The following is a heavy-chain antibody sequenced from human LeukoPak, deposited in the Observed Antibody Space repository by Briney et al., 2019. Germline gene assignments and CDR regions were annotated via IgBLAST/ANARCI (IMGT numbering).Heavy chain of an antibody. D-gene: IGHD2-8*02. CDR3: ARGPRDYWYYFDY. Sequence: PGGSLRLSCAASGFTFSSYATHWVRQAPGKGLEWVAVISYDGSNKYYADSVKGRFTISRDNSKNTLYLQMNSLRAEDTAVYYCARGPRDYWYYFDYWGQGTLVTVSS. CDR2: ISYDGSNK. V-gene: IGHV3-30*04. J-gene: IGHJ4*02. CDR1: GFTFSSYA.